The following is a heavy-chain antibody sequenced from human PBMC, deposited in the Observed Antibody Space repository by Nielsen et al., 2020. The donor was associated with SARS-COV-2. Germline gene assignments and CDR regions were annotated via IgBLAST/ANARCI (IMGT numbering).Heavy chain of an antibody. Sequence: SETLSLTCTVSGGSISSSSYYWGWIRQPPGKGLEWIGSIYYSGSTYYNPSLKSRVTISVDTSKNQFSLKLSSVTAADTAVYYCARGGASSGWPTGFDYWGQGTLVTVPS. J-gene: IGHJ4*02. CDR1: GGSISSSSYY. V-gene: IGHV4-39*01. D-gene: IGHD6-19*01. CDR2: IYYSGST. CDR3: ARGGASSGWPTGFDY.